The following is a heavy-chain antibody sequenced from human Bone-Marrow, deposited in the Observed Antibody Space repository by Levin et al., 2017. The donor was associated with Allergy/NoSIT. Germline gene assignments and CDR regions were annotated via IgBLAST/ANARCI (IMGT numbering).Heavy chain of an antibody. Sequence: GESLKISCKASGYTFTSYDINWVRQATGQGLEWMGWMNPNSGNTGYAQKFQGRVTMTRNTSISTAYMELSSLRSEDTAVYYCARGVGTGTGQVDWFDPWGQGTLVTVSS. V-gene: IGHV1-8*01. CDR3: ARGVGTGTGQVDWFDP. J-gene: IGHJ5*02. CDR1: GYTFTSYD. CDR2: MNPNSGNT. D-gene: IGHD1-1*01.